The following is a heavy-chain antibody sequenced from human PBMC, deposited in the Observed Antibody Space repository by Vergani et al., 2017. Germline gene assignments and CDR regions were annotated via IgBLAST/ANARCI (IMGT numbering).Heavy chain of an antibody. Sequence: VQLLESGGGLVQPGGSLRLSCAASGFTFSSYGMHWVRQAPGKGLEWVAVISYDGSNKYYADSVKGRFTISRDNSKNTLYLQMNSLRAEDTAVYYCARALGSGYSYGRKYYFDYWGQGTLVTVSS. CDR1: GFTFSSYG. D-gene: IGHD5-18*01. V-gene: IGHV3-30*03. CDR2: ISYDGSNK. CDR3: ARALGSGYSYGRKYYFDY. J-gene: IGHJ4*02.